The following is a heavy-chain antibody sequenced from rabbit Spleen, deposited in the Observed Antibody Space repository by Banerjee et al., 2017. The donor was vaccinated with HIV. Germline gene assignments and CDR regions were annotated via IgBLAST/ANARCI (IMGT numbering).Heavy chain of an antibody. J-gene: IGHJ4*01. CDR1: GFSFNHIYW. D-gene: IGHD4-2*01. CDR2: IDTGNSGST. Sequence: QEQLEESGGDLVKPEGTLTLTCTASGFSFNHIYWICWVRQAPGKGLEWITCIDTGNSGSTYYASWAKGRFTISKTSSTTVTLQMSSLTAADTATYFCARDAAGREDFNLWGQGTLVTVS. V-gene: IGHV1S45*01. CDR3: ARDAAGREDFNL.